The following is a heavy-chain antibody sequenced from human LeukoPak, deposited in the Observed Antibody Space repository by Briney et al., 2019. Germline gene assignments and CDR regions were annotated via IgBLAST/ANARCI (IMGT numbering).Heavy chain of an antibody. J-gene: IGHJ6*02. V-gene: IGHV3-21*01. Sequence: RAGGSLRLSCAASGFTFGSYSMNWVRQAPGKGLEWVSSISSSSSYIYYADSVKGRFTISRDNAKNSLYLQMNSLRAEDTAVYYCARVMVAATSYYYYGMDVWGQGTTVTVSS. CDR3: ARVMVAATSYYYYGMDV. CDR1: GFTFGSYS. CDR2: ISSSSSYI. D-gene: IGHD2-15*01.